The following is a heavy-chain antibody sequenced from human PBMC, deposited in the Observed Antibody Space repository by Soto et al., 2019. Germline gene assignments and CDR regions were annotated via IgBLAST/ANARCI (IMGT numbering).Heavy chain of an antibody. D-gene: IGHD6-19*01. V-gene: IGHV2-70*11. CDR1: GFSLSTSGMC. J-gene: IGHJ6*02. Sequence: GPTLMNPTQTLTLTCTFSGFSLSTSGMCVSWIRQPPGKALEWLARIDWDDDKYYSTSLKTRLTISKDTSKNQVVLTMTNMDPVDTATYYCARIQAVAASYYYYYGMDVWGQGTTVTVSS. CDR3: ARIQAVAASYYYYYGMDV. CDR2: IDWDDDK.